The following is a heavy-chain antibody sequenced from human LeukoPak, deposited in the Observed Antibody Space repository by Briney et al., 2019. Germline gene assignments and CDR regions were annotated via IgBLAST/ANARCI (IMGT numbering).Heavy chain of an antibody. Sequence: GGSLRLSCGASGFTFSTYIMNWVRQAPGKGLEWVSSISSTSRYTYYADSVKGRFIISRDNAKNSPYLQMDSLRAEETAVYYCAREMVGASTKAIDYWGQGTLVTVSS. CDR2: ISSTSRYT. V-gene: IGHV3-21*01. CDR1: GFTFSTYI. CDR3: AREMVGASTKAIDY. D-gene: IGHD1-26*01. J-gene: IGHJ4*02.